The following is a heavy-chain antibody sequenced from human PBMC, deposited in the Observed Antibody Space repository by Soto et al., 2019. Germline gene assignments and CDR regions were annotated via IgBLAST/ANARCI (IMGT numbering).Heavy chain of an antibody. Sequence: QPRGSLRLSCVASGFSLANYPMNWVRQTPGKGLEWISYSSPRGDTIYYADSVEGRFTISRDNARNSLSLQMSSLRDEDSALYYCAKGPHTNVGWPYYFESWGQGVPVTVSS. V-gene: IGHV3-48*02. CDR2: SSPRGDTI. CDR1: GFSLANYP. CDR3: AKGPHTNVGWPYYFES. D-gene: IGHD6-19*01. J-gene: IGHJ4*02.